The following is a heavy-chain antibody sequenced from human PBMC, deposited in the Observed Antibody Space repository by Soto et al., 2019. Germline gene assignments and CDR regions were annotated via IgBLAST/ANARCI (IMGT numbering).Heavy chain of an antibody. J-gene: IGHJ3*01. Sequence: GGSLRLSCAASGFSFSNYAMNWVRQAPGKGLEWVSVISGSGGSASCADSVQGRFTISRDNSNNTLYLQMNSLRAEDTAIYSCVREASGWYSRGSFDFWGRGTMVTVSS. D-gene: IGHD6-19*01. CDR2: ISGSGGSA. V-gene: IGHV3-23*01. CDR1: GFSFSNYA. CDR3: VREASGWYSRGSFDF.